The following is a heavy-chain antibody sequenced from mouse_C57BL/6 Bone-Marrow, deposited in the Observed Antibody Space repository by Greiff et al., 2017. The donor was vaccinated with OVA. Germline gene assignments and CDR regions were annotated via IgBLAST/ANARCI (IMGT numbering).Heavy chain of an antibody. CDR3: ASPGPHNWDPFAY. D-gene: IGHD4-1*02. V-gene: IGHV1-72*01. CDR2: IDPNSGGT. CDR1: GYTFTSYW. J-gene: IGHJ3*01. Sequence: QVQLQQPGAELVKPGASVKLSCKASGYTFTSYWMHWVKQRPGRGLEWIGRIDPNSGGTKYNEKFKSKATLTVDKPSSTAYMQLSSLTSEDSAVYYCASPGPHNWDPFAYWGQGTLVTVSA.